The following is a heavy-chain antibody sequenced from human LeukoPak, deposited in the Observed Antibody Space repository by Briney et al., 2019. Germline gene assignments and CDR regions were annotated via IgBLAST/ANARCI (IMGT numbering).Heavy chain of an antibody. D-gene: IGHD3-9*01. CDR1: GFTFSSYE. J-gene: IGHJ6*02. CDR3: ARNIRYFDLDV. CDR2: ISSSGSTI. V-gene: IGHV3-48*03. Sequence: PGGSLRLSCAASGFTFSSYEMNWVRQAPGKGLEWVSYISSSGSTIYYADSVKGRFTISRDNSKNTLYLQMNSLRAEDTAVFFCARNIRYFDLDVWGQGTTVTVSS.